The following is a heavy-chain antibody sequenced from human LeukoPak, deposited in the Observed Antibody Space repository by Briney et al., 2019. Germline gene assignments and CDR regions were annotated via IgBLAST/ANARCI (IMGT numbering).Heavy chain of an antibody. CDR1: GGSFSGYY. CDR2: IYHSGST. V-gene: IGHV4-34*01. J-gene: IGHJ3*02. CDR3: ARETLSGYDGNDAFDI. D-gene: IGHD5-12*01. Sequence: SETLSLTCAVYGGSFSGYYWSWIRQPPGKGLEWIGSIYHSGSTYYNPSLKSRVTISVDTSKNQFSLKLSSVTAADTAVYYCARETLSGYDGNDAFDIWGQGTMVSVSS.